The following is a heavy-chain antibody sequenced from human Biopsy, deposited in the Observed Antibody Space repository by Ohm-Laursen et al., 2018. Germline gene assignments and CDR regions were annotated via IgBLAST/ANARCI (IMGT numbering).Heavy chain of an antibody. CDR3: ARAFGGAYYSYAFDL. D-gene: IGHD2-21*02. Sequence: ASVKVSCKAPGYTFYSYGITWVRQAPGQGLEWMGWITADNANSAQKFQGRLTMTTDISTSTAYMDLKGLRSDDTALYYCARAFGGAYYSYAFDLWGQGTLVTVSS. J-gene: IGHJ3*01. CDR1: GYTFYSYG. V-gene: IGHV1-18*01. CDR2: ITADNA.